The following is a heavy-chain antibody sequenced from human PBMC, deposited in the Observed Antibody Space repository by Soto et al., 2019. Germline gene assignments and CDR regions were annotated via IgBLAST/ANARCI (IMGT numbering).Heavy chain of an antibody. CDR2: IDPSDPYT. CDR3: ARLSHQLYCSSTSCYTGPGYYYGMDV. J-gene: IGHJ6*02. Sequence: PGESLKISCNGSGYSFTSYWISWVRQMPGKGLEWMGRIDPSDPYTNYSPSFQGHVTISADKSISTAYLQWSSLKASDTAMYYCARLSHQLYCSSTSCYTGPGYYYGMDVWGQGTTVTVSS. V-gene: IGHV5-10-1*01. CDR1: GYSFTSYW. D-gene: IGHD2-2*02.